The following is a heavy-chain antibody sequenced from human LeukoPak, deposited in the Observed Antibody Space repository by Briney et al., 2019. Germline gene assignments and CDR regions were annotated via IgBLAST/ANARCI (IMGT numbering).Heavy chain of an antibody. D-gene: IGHD6-19*01. J-gene: IGHJ6*03. V-gene: IGHV4-34*01. CDR3: ARDMIDSSGWYYFPRYYYYYMDV. CDR1: GGSFSGYY. Sequence: PSETLSLTCVVYGGSFSGYYWTWMRQPPGKGLEWIGEVNHSGSTNYNPSLKSRVSISVDTSNNQFSLKLSSVTAADTAVYYCARDMIDSSGWYYFPRYYYYYMDVWGKGTTVTISS. CDR2: VNHSGST.